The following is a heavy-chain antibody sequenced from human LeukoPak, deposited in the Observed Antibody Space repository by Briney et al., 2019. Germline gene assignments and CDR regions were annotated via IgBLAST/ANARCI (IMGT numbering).Heavy chain of an antibody. J-gene: IGHJ4*02. D-gene: IGHD2-2*02. CDR2: INPNSGGT. CDR3: AREGVDIVVVPAAIQFLGY. CDR1: GYTFTGYY. Sequence: ASVKVSCKASGYTFTGYYMHWVRQAPGQGLEWMGWINPNSGGTNYAQKFQGRVTMTRDTSISTAYMELSRLRSDDTAVHYCAREGVDIVVVPAAIQFLGYWGQGTLVTVSS. V-gene: IGHV1-2*02.